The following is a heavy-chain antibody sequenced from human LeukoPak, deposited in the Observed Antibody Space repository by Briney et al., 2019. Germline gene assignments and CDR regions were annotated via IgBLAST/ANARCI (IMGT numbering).Heavy chain of an antibody. V-gene: IGHV4-34*01. CDR3: ARGRWLQYFDY. Sequence: SETLPLTCAVYGGSFSGYYWSWIRQPPGKGLEWIGEINHSGSTNYNPSLKSRVTISVDTSKNQFSLKLSSVTAADTAVYYCARGRWLQYFDYWGQGTLVTVSS. D-gene: IGHD5-24*01. CDR2: INHSGST. CDR1: GGSFSGYY. J-gene: IGHJ4*02.